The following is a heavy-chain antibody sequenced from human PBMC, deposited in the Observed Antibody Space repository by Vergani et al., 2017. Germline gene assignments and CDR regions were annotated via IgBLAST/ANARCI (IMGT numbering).Heavy chain of an antibody. J-gene: IGHJ4*02. Sequence: QVQLVESVGGVVQPGGSLRLSCAASGFTFNAYGMHWVRQAPGKRLEWLSFIRYDGRNKYYADSVKGRFTISRDNSKNTVYLQLNSLTDGDTALYYCAKDDEYYVPYTVHYFDFWDQGIQVTVSS. V-gene: IGHV3-30*02. CDR2: IRYDGRNK. CDR1: GFTFNAYG. D-gene: IGHD2/OR15-2a*01. CDR3: AKDDEYYVPYTVHYFDF.